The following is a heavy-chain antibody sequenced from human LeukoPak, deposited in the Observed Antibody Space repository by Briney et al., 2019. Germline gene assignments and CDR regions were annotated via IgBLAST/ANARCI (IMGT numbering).Heavy chain of an antibody. CDR2: ISTSSSYT. CDR3: ARGQWLVRDHYMDV. D-gene: IGHD6-19*01. J-gene: IGHJ6*03. CDR1: GITFSSYS. V-gene: IGHV3-21*01. Sequence: PGGSLRLSCAASGITFSSYSMTWVRQAPGKGLEWVSFISTSSSYTYYADSVKGRFTISRDDAKNSLYLQMNSLSAEDTAVYYCARGQWLVRDHYMDVWGKGTTVTVSS.